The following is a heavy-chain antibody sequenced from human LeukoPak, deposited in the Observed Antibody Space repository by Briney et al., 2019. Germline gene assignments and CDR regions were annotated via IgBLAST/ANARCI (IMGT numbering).Heavy chain of an antibody. J-gene: IGHJ3*02. D-gene: IGHD3-3*01. CDR1: GGSISSGGYF. CDR2: IYYTGST. V-gene: IGHV4-31*03. Sequence: PSETLSLTCTVSGGSISSGGYFWTWIRQHPGKGLEWIGHIYYTGSTYYNPSLKSRVTISVDTSKNQFSLKLNSVTAADTAIYYCAKRRFLEWLSPHAFDIWGQGTMVTVSS. CDR3: AKRRFLEWLSPHAFDI.